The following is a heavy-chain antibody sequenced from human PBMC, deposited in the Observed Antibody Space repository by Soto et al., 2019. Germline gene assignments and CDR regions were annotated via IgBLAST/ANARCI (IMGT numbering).Heavy chain of an antibody. CDR1: GGSISSGGYY. D-gene: IGHD2-15*01. J-gene: IGHJ4*02. CDR2: IYYSGST. Sequence: SETLSLTCTVSGGSISSGGYYWSWIRQHPGKGLEWIGYIYYSGSTYYNPSLKSRVTISVDTSKNQFSLKLSSVTAADTAVYYCARAYCSGGSCFLFDHWGQGTLVTVSS. CDR3: ARAYCSGGSCFLFDH. V-gene: IGHV4-31*03.